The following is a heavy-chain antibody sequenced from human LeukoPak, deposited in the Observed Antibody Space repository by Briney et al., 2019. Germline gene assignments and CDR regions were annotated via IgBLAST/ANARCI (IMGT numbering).Heavy chain of an antibody. V-gene: IGHV4-61*02. CDR1: GGSISNLDYY. D-gene: IGHD2-2*01. CDR2: IYTSGGT. J-gene: IGHJ3*01. CDR3: AGRGSSSGTFDV. Sequence: PSETLSLTCTVSGGSISNLDYYWTWIRQPAGKRLEWIGRIYTSGGTNYNPSLKSRVTMSVDKSKNQISLNLASLTAADTALYYCAGRGSSSGTFDVWGPGTFVTVSS.